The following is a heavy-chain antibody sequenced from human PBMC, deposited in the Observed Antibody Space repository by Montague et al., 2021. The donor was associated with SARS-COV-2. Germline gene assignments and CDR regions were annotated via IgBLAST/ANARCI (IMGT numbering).Heavy chain of an antibody. CDR1: GGSISSSSYY. CDR2: IYYSGST. V-gene: IGHV4-39*01. Sequence: SETLSLTCTVSGGSISSSSYYWGWLRQPPGKGLEWIGSIYYSGSTYYNPSLKSRVTISVDTSKNQFSLTLSSVTAADTAVYYCARGVTMIVVVMRYNWFDPWGQGTLVTVSS. CDR3: ARGVTMIVVVMRYNWFDP. D-gene: IGHD3-22*01. J-gene: IGHJ5*02.